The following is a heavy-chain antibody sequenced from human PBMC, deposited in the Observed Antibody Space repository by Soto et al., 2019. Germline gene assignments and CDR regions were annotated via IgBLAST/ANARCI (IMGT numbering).Heavy chain of an antibody. D-gene: IGHD3-9*01. CDR2: IDPSDSYT. CDR3: ARHVGRAYYDILTGYGPGGMDV. V-gene: IGHV5-10-1*01. J-gene: IGHJ6*02. Sequence: GESLKISCKGSGYSFTSYWISWVRQMPGKGLEWMGRIDPSDSYTNYSPSFQGHVTISADKSISTAYLQWSSLKASDTAMYYCARHVGRAYYDILTGYGPGGMDVWGQGTTVTVSS. CDR1: GYSFTSYW.